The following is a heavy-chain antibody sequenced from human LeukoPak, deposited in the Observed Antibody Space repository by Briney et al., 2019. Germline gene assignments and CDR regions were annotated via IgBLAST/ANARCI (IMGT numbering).Heavy chain of an antibody. CDR1: GYTFTSYD. CDR2: ISAYNGNT. Sequence: ASVKVSCKASGYTFTSYDISWVRQAPGQGLEWMGWISAYNGNTNYAQKLQGRVTMTTDTSTSTAYMELRSLRSDDTAVYYCARGIYCSGGSCYFDYWGQGTLVTVSS. J-gene: IGHJ4*02. V-gene: IGHV1-18*01. D-gene: IGHD2-15*01. CDR3: ARGIYCSGGSCYFDY.